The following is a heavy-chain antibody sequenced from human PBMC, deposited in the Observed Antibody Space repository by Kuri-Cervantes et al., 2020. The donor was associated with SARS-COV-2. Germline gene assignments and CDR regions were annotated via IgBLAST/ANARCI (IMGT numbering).Heavy chain of an antibody. CDR3: ARDLHLYHHILTGYPPFEY. CDR2: ISAYDVYT. J-gene: IGHJ4*02. Sequence: ASVKVSCKTSGYTFRNYFISWVRQAPGQGLEWMGWISAYDVYTNDEQKFQGRVTLTTDTSTNTAYMELRSLTSDDTAVYYCARDLHLYHHILTGYPPFEYWGQGTLVTVSS. D-gene: IGHD3-9*01. V-gene: IGHV1-18*04. CDR1: GYTFRNYF.